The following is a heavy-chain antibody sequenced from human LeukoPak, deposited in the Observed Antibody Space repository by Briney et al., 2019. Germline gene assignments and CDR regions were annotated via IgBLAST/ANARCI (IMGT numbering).Heavy chain of an antibody. D-gene: IGHD3-22*01. V-gene: IGHV1-8*03. CDR2: MNPNSGNT. J-gene: IGHJ6*03. CDR1: GYTFTSYD. Sequence: ASVKVSCKASGYTFTSYDINWVRQATGQGLEWMGWMNPNSGNTGYAQKFQGRVTITRNTSISTAYMELSSLRSEDTAVYYCARKAYYYDSSGYYGYYYYMDVWGKGTTVTVSS. CDR3: ARKAYYYDSSGYYGYYYYMDV.